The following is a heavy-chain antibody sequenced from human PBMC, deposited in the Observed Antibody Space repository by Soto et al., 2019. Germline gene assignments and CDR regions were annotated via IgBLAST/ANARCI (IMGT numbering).Heavy chain of an antibody. Sequence: EVQLVESGGGLVQPGGSLRLSCAASGFTFSSYSMNWVRQAPGKGLEWVSYISSSSSTIYYADSVKGRFTISRDNAKNSLYLQMNSLRDEETAVYYCAIIPVEVFDYWGQGTLVTVSS. CDR3: AIIPVEVFDY. J-gene: IGHJ4*02. D-gene: IGHD2-21*01. V-gene: IGHV3-48*02. CDR1: GFTFSSYS. CDR2: ISSSSSTI.